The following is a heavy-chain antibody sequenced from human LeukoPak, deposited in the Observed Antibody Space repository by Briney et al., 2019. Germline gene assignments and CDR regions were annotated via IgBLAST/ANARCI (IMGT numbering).Heavy chain of an antibody. Sequence: GGSLRLSCAASGFTLSSYAMSWVRQAPGKGLEWVSTISGSGSSTYSADSVKGRFTISRDNSKNTLYLQINSLRAEDTAVYYCAKSISSGWYSFDYWGQGTLVTVSS. V-gene: IGHV3-23*01. D-gene: IGHD6-19*01. CDR2: ISGSGSST. CDR1: GFTLSSYA. CDR3: AKSISSGWYSFDY. J-gene: IGHJ4*02.